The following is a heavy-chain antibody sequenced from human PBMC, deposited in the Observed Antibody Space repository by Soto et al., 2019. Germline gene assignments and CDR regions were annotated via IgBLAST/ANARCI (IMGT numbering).Heavy chain of an antibody. Sequence: GASVKVSCKASGYTFTSYAMHWVRQAPGQRLEWMGWINAGNGNTKYSQKFQGRFTITRVTSASTAYLELSSLRFEDTVVYYCARVESLLRFLEWLPQGLGGAFDYWGQGTLVTVSS. CDR3: ARVESLLRFLEWLPQGLGGAFDY. D-gene: IGHD3-3*01. CDR2: INAGNGNT. V-gene: IGHV1-3*01. CDR1: GYTFTSYA. J-gene: IGHJ4*02.